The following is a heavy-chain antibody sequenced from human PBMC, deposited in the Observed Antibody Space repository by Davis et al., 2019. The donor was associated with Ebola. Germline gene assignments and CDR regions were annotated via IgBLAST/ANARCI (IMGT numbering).Heavy chain of an antibody. CDR1: GYTFTSYG. D-gene: IGHD4-17*01. Sequence: ASVTVSCKASGYTFTSYGISWVRQAPGHGLEWMGWISAYNGNTNYAQKLQGRVTMTTDTSTSTAYMELRSLRSDDTAVYYCARGETTVTTYWFDPWGQGTLVTVSS. J-gene: IGHJ5*02. V-gene: IGHV1-18*04. CDR2: ISAYNGNT. CDR3: ARGETTVTTYWFDP.